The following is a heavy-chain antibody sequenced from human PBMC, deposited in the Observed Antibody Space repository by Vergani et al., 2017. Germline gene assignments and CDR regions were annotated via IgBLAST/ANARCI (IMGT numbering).Heavy chain of an antibody. Sequence: QVQLVESGGGVVQPGGSLRLSCIASGFTFRIYGMHWVRQAPGKGLEWVAFIRYDGTKRFYGDSVKGRFTISRDNSQTTVFLQMNSLRADDTAVYYCARDFRVGATILDSWGQGSRVTVTS. CDR3: ARDFRVGATILDS. CDR2: IRYDGTKR. V-gene: IGHV3-30*02. J-gene: IGHJ4*02. D-gene: IGHD3-10*01. CDR1: GFTFRIYG.